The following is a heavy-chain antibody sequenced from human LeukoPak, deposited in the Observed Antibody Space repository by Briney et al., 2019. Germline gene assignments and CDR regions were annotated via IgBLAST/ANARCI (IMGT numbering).Heavy chain of an antibody. CDR2: IWYDGSNK. CDR1: GFTFSSYG. V-gene: IGHV3-33*01. CDR3: GRGFEQRAQYNWFDP. J-gene: IGHJ5*02. Sequence: GGSLRLSCAASGFTFSSYGMHWVRQAPGKGLEWVAVIWYDGSNKYYADSVKGRFTISRDNSKNTLYLQMNSLRAEDTAVYYCGRGFEQRAQYNWFDPWGQGTLVTVSS. D-gene: IGHD6-25*01.